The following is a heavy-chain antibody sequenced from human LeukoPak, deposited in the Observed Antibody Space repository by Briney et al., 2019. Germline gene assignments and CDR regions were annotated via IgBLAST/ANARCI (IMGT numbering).Heavy chain of an antibody. D-gene: IGHD3-10*01. CDR3: VRDGIRDIPGVITIRYDY. J-gene: IGHJ4*02. CDR2: IKEDGSDK. Sequence: GGSLRLSCSASAFNFSMYWMTWVRQAPGKGLEWVATIKEDGSDKYYVDSVRGRFTISRDNAENSLYLQMNSLTAEDTALYYCVRDGIRDIPGVITIRYDYWGQGTLVTVSS. V-gene: IGHV3-7*05. CDR1: AFNFSMYW.